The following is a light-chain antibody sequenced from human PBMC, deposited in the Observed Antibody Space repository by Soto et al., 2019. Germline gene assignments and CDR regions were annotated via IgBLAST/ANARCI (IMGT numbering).Light chain of an antibody. CDR1: SSDVGRYSL. J-gene: IGLJ1*01. CDR3: CSFAGSSTYV. CDR2: EAI. V-gene: IGLV2-23*01. Sequence: QSALTQPASVSGSPGQSITISRTGTSSDVGRYSLVSWYQQHPGKAPKLIIFEAIKRPSGVSNRFSGSKSGNTASLTISGLQAEDEADYYCCSFAGSSTYVFGTGTKLTVL.